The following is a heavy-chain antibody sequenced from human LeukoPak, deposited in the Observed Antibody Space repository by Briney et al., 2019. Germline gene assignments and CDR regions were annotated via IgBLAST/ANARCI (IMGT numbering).Heavy chain of an antibody. CDR1: GGSFSGYY. CDR3: ARGGNDILTGYRTWFDY. D-gene: IGHD3-9*01. J-gene: IGHJ4*02. Sequence: SETLSLTCAVYGGSFSGYYWSWIRQPPGKGLEWIGEINHSGSTNYNPSLKSRVTISVDTSKNQFSLKLSSVTAADTAVYYCARGGNDILTGYRTWFDYWGQGTLVTVSS. CDR2: INHSGST. V-gene: IGHV4-34*01.